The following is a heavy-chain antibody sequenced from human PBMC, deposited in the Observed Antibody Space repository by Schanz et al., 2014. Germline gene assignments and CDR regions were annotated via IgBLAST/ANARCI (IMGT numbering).Heavy chain of an antibody. CDR1: GFTFSSYS. J-gene: IGHJ2*01. D-gene: IGHD1-26*01. V-gene: IGHV3-48*04. CDR3: ARNRGSGGQNWYFDL. Sequence: EVQLVESGGGLVQPGGSLRLSCAASGFTFSSYSMNWVRQAPGKGLEWISYISSSSSTIYHADSVKGRFTISRDNTKNSLFLQLNSLRADDTAVYYCARNRGSGGQNWYFDLWGRGTLVTVSS. CDR2: ISSSSSTI.